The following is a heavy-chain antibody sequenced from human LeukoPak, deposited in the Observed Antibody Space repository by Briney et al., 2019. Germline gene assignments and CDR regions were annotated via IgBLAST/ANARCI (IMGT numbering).Heavy chain of an antibody. CDR2: IYPGDSDA. J-gene: IGHJ4*02. V-gene: IGHV5-51*01. D-gene: IGHD4-23*01. CDR1: GYSFTTYW. Sequence: GESLKISCKGSGYSFTTYWIAWGRQMPGKGLEYVGIIYPGDSDATYSPSFQGQVTISAGKSITTAYLQWSSLKASDTAMYYCARRGYGGKDFDSWGQGTLVTVSS. CDR3: ARRGYGGKDFDS.